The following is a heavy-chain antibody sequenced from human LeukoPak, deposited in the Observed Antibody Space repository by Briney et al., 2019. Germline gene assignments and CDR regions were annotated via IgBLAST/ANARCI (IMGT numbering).Heavy chain of an antibody. D-gene: IGHD3-3*01. CDR2: MNPNSGNT. CDR1: GYTFTSYD. J-gene: IGHJ4*02. V-gene: IGHV1-8*01. CDR3: ARDSDFWSGYPIPNDY. Sequence: GASVKVSCKASGYTFTSYDINCVRQATGQGLEWMGWMNPNSGNTGYAQKFQGRVTMTRNTSISTAYMELSSLRSEDTAVYYCARDSDFWSGYPIPNDYWGQGTLVTVSS.